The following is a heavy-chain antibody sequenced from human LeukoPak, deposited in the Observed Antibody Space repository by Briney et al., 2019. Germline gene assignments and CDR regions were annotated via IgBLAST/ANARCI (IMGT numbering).Heavy chain of an antibody. D-gene: IGHD2-8*01. CDR1: GGSFSGYY. V-gene: IGHV4-34*12. J-gene: IGHJ4*02. Sequence: SETLSLTCAVYGGSFSGYYWTWIRQSPGKGLEWIGEIIHSGRTNYSPSLESRVTLSVDTPNNQFSLKLTSVTAADTAVYYCARGTVLMHYATFDSWGQGTLVTVSS. CDR2: IIHSGRT. CDR3: ARGTVLMHYATFDS.